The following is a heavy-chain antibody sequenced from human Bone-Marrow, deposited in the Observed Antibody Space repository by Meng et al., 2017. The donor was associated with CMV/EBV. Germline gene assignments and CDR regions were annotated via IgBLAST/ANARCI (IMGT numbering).Heavy chain of an antibody. J-gene: IGHJ3*02. CDR1: GFTFSSYA. D-gene: IGHD4-23*01. CDR3: ARGTPTYGFDI. CDR2: ISYDGSNK. V-gene: IGHV3-30*14. Sequence: GESLKISCAASGFTFSSYAMHWVRQAPGKGLEWVAVISYDGSNKYYADSVKGRFTISRDNSKNTLYLQMNSLRAGDTAVYYCARGTPTYGFDIWGQGTMVTVSS.